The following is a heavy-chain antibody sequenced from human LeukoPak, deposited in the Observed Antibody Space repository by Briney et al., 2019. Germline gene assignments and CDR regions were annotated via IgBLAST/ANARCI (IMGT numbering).Heavy chain of an antibody. J-gene: IGHJ4*02. V-gene: IGHV3-33*01. CDR1: GFTFSSYG. CDR3: ARTLRSYGSGSYSAFDY. Sequence: HPGGSLRLSCAAAGFTFSSYGMDWVRQGPGNGLEWGAVIRFDGSNKSYADSVKVRFTISRDNSKNTLYLQMNSLRAEDTAVYYRARTLRSYGSGSYSAFDYWGQGTLVTASS. D-gene: IGHD3-10*01. CDR2: IRFDGSNK.